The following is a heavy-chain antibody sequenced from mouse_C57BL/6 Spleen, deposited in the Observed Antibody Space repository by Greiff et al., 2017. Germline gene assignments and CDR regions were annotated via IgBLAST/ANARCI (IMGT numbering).Heavy chain of an antibody. D-gene: IGHD2-4*01. CDR1: GFTFSSYA. CDR3: ASDSLFDY. Sequence: EVKLVESGGGLVKPGGSLKLSCAASGFTFSSYALSWVRQTPEKRLEWVATISDGGSYIYYPDNVKGRFTISRDHDKNNLYLQMSHLKSEDTAMYYCASDSLFDYWGQGTTLTVSS. J-gene: IGHJ2*01. V-gene: IGHV5-4*03. CDR2: ISDGGSYI.